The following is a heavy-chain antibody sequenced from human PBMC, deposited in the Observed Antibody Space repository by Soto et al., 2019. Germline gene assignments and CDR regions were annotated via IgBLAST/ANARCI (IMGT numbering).Heavy chain of an antibody. J-gene: IGHJ4*02. CDR1: GGSISSGGYY. CDR2: IYYSGST. Sequence: TLSLTCTVSGGSISSGGYYWSWIRQHPGKGLEWIGYIYYSGSTYYNPSLKSRVTISVDTSKNQFSLKLSSVTAADTAVYYCARAYDSSGYYYPPFDYWGQGTLVTVSS. V-gene: IGHV4-31*03. D-gene: IGHD3-22*01. CDR3: ARAYDSSGYYYPPFDY.